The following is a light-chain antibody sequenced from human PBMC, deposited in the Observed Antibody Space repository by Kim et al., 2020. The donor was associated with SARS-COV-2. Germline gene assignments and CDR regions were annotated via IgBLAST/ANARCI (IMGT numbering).Light chain of an antibody. J-gene: IGLJ3*02. CDR3: NSYTSGNTWV. Sequence: QSITISCTGTSSDVGGYNYVSWYQQHPGKAPKLIISDVTKRPSGISIRFSGSKSGNTASLTISGLQAEDEADYYCNSYTSGNTWVFGGGTQLTVL. CDR1: SSDVGGYNY. V-gene: IGLV2-14*04. CDR2: DVT.